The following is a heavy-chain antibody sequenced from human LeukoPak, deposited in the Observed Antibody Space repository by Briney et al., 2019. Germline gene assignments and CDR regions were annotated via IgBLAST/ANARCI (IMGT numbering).Heavy chain of an antibody. CDR1: GGSITTSSYY. CDR3: ARAFRARYFDL. CDR2: IYYSGST. J-gene: IGHJ2*01. Sequence: SETLSLTCTVAGGSITTSSYYWGWIRQPPGKGLEWIGIIYYSGSTYYNPSLKGRVTISVDTSKNQFSLKLSSVTAADTAVYYCARAFRARYFDLWGRGTLITVSS. V-gene: IGHV4-39*01. D-gene: IGHD2/OR15-2a*01.